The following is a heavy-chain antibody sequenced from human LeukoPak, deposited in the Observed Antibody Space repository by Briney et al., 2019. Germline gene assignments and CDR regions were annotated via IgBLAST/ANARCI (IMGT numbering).Heavy chain of an antibody. V-gene: IGHV1-2*02. D-gene: IGHD2-2*01. J-gene: IGHJ6*03. CDR2: INPNSGGT. Sequence: ASVKVSCKASGYTFTGYYMHWVRQAPGQGLEWMGWINPNSGGTNYAQKFQGRVTMTRDTSISTAYMELSRLRSDDTAVYYCARAGGVVSYYYMDVWGKGTTVTVSS. CDR3: ARAGGVVSYYYMDV. CDR1: GYTFTGYY.